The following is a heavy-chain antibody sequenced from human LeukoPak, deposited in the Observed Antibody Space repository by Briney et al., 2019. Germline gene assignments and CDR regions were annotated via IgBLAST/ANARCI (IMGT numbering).Heavy chain of an antibody. D-gene: IGHD3-22*01. CDR2: ISWNSGSI. Sequence: GRFLRLPCAASGFTFDDYAMHWVRQAPGKGLEWVSGISWNSGSIGYADSVKGRFTISRDNAKNSLYLQMNSLRAEDTALYYCAKDGDSSGYYRYYFDYWGQGTLVTVSS. V-gene: IGHV3-9*01. CDR1: GFTFDDYA. CDR3: AKDGDSSGYYRYYFDY. J-gene: IGHJ4*02.